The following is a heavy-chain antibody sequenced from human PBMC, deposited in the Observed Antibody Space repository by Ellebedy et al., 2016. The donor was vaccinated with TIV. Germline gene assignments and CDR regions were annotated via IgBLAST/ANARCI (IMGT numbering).Heavy chain of an antibody. D-gene: IGHD3-10*01. V-gene: IGHV3-48*01. CDR2: ITSGSSTI. CDR3: ARVQLVWFESDC. Sequence: GESLKISCAASGFNLSTYSMNWVRQAPGKGLEWVSYITSGSSTIKYADSVNGRFTISRDNAKNSLYLQMNSLRAEDTAVYYCARVQLVWFESDCWGQGTLVTVSS. J-gene: IGHJ4*02. CDR1: GFNLSTYS.